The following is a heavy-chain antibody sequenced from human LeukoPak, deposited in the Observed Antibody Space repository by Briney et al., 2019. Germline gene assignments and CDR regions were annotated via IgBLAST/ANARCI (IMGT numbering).Heavy chain of an antibody. V-gene: IGHV3-30*18. Sequence: GGSLRLSCAASGFSFSSYGMHWVRQAPGRGLEWVAVISYDGDNKYYADSVNGRFTISRDNSKNTLSLQMDSLRAEDTAVYYCAKDIRVWGSYRYPCLDYWGQGTLVTVSA. CDR1: GFSFSSYG. CDR3: AKDIRVWGSYRYPCLDY. D-gene: IGHD3-16*02. J-gene: IGHJ4*02. CDR2: ISYDGDNK.